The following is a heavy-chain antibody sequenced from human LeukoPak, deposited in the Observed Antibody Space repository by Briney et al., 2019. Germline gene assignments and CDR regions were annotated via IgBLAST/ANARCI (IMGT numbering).Heavy chain of an antibody. V-gene: IGHV3-7*01. CDR1: GFTLSNTW. CDR3: ARDQIGSLDY. Sequence: GGSLRLSCAASGFTLSNTWMAWVRQAPGKGLEWVANINQDGSTKQYVDSVKGRFTISRDNAKNSLYLQMNSLRAEDTAVYYCARDQIGSLDYWGQGTLVTVSS. D-gene: IGHD1-26*01. CDR2: INQDGSTK. J-gene: IGHJ4*02.